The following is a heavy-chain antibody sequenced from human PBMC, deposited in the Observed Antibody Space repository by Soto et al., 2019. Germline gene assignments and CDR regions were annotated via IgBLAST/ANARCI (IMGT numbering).Heavy chain of an antibody. J-gene: IGHJ4*02. D-gene: IGHD1-20*01. V-gene: IGHV3-9*01. CDR1: GFTFSRSA. CDR3: AKDRAITGTPGYFDY. Sequence: PGGPLRPSCPASGFTFSRSAMSWVRQAPGKGVEGVSGISWNSGSTHYADSVKGRFPISRDNAKNSLYLQMNSLRAEDTALYYCAKDRAITGTPGYFDYWGQGTLVTVSS. CDR2: ISWNSGST.